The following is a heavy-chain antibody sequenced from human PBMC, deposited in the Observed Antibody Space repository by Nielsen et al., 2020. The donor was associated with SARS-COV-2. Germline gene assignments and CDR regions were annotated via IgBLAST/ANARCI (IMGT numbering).Heavy chain of an antibody. CDR1: GFTFSNAW. Sequence: GVLKISCAASGFTFSNAWMSWVRQAPGKGLEWVSAISGSGGSTYYADSVKGRFTISRDNSKNTLYLQMNSLRAEDTAVYYCAKNMVATISRPYYFDYWGQGTLVTVSS. V-gene: IGHV3-23*01. J-gene: IGHJ4*02. CDR2: ISGSGGST. CDR3: AKNMVATISRPYYFDY. D-gene: IGHD5-12*01.